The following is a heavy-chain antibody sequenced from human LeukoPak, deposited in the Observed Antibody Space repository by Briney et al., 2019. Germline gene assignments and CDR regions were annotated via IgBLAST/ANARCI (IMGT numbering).Heavy chain of an antibody. CDR3: AAAPHVDGYNPQGEY. Sequence: SVKVSCKASVFTFTSSAMQWVRQARGQRLEWIGWIVVGSGNTNYAQKFQERVTITRDMSTSTAYMELSSLRSEDTAVYYCAAAPHVDGYNPQGEYWGQGTLVTVSS. J-gene: IGHJ4*02. CDR1: VFTFTSSA. CDR2: IVVGSGNT. V-gene: IGHV1-58*02. D-gene: IGHD5-24*01.